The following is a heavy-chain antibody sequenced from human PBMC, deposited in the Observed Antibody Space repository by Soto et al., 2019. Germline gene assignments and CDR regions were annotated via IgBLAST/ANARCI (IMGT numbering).Heavy chain of an antibody. CDR3: ARVEITMGRGVIIFGVEAPFDY. Sequence: PSETLSLTCTVSGGSISSGGYYWSWIRQHPGKGLEWIGYIYYSGSTYYNPSLKSRVTISVDTSKNQFSLKLSSVTAADTAVYYCARVEITMGRGVIIFGVEAPFDYWAQVTLVPVSS. CDR2: IYYSGST. J-gene: IGHJ4*02. V-gene: IGHV4-31*03. CDR1: GGSISSGGYY. D-gene: IGHD3-10*01.